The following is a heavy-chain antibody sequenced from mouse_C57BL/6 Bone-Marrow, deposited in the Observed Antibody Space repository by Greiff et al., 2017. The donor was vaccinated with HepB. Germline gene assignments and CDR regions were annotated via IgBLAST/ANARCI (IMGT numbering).Heavy chain of an antibody. CDR1: GYTFTSYW. V-gene: IGHV1-64*01. CDR3: ARKTTVVAPYAMDY. CDR2: IHPNSGST. Sequence: VQLQQPGAELVKPGASVKLSCKASGYTFTSYWMHWVKQRRGQGLEWIGMIHPNSGSTNYNEKFKSKATLTVDKSSSTAYMQLSSLTSEDSAVYYCARKTTVVAPYAMDYWGQGTSVTVSS. J-gene: IGHJ4*01. D-gene: IGHD1-1*01.